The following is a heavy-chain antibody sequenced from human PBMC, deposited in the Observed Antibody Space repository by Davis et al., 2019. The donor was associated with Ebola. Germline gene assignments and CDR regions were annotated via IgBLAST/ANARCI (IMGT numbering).Heavy chain of an antibody. V-gene: IGHV4-34*01. CDR2: INHSGST. Sequence: PSETLSLTCTVSGGSISNYYWSWIRQPPGKGLEWIGEINHSGSTNYNPSLKSRVTISVDTSKNQFSLKLSSVTAADTAVYYCARGGISSGYDSSFDYWGQGTLVTVSS. CDR3: ARGGISSGYDSSFDY. J-gene: IGHJ4*02. CDR1: GGSISNYY. D-gene: IGHD5-12*01.